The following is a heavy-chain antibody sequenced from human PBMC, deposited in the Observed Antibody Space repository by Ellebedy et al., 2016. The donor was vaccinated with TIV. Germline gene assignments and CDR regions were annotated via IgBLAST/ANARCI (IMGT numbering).Heavy chain of an antibody. J-gene: IGHJ4*02. D-gene: IGHD6-19*01. CDR3: ARELVAGRVFDY. Sequence: MPSETLSLTCTVSGDSITSSTYLWGWIRQPPGKGLEWIAAIHYSGPTNYNPSLKSRVTIPVDKSKNQFSLKLSSVTAADTAVYYCARELVAGRVFDYWGQGTLVTVSS. CDR1: GDSITSSTYL. V-gene: IGHV4-39*07. CDR2: IHYSGPT.